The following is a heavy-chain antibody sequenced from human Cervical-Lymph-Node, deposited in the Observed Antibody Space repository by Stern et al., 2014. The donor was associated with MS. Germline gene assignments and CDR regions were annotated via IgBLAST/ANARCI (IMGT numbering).Heavy chain of an antibody. V-gene: IGHV1-69*01. J-gene: IGHJ6*02. D-gene: IGHD4-17*01. CDR2: LIPIFGTP. CDR3: ATPSTVTVGGMDV. Sequence: QMQLVQSGAEVKKPGSSVKVSCKASGGTFSSQAINWVRQAPGQGLEWVGGLIPIFGTPNYAQKVQDRVTITADESTSTAYMDLSSLRSEDTAVYYCATPSTVTVGGMDVWGQGTTVTVSS. CDR1: GGTFSSQA.